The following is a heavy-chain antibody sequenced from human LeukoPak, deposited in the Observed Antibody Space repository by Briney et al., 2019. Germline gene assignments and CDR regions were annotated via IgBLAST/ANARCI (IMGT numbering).Heavy chain of an antibody. D-gene: IGHD3-10*01. CDR2: IYYSGST. CDR3: ARDVSGSWAVRWLDP. V-gene: IGHV4-30-4*01. Sequence: PSETLSLTCTVSGGSISSGDYYWSWIRQPPGKGLEWIGYIYYSGSTYYNPSLKSRVTISVDTSKNQFSLKLSSVTAADTAVYYCARDVSGSWAVRWLDPWGQGTLVTVSS. CDR1: GGSISSGDYY. J-gene: IGHJ5*02.